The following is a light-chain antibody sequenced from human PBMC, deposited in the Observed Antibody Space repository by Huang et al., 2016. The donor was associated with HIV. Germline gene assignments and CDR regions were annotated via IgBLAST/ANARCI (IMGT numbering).Light chain of an antibody. CDR1: QSISLY. V-gene: IGKV1-39*01. CDR2: STS. CDR3: QQRYNRPRYT. J-gene: IGKJ2*01. Sequence: DIQMTQSPASLSASIGDRVTITCRASQSISLYLNWYQQKPGKAPKLLSYSTSTLQSGVPSRFSGSGSGTDFTLTISSLQPEDFATYYCQQRYNRPRYTFGQGTKLEIK.